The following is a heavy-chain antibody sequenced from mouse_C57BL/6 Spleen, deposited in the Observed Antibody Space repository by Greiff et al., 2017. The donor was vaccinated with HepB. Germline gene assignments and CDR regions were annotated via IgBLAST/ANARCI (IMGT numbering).Heavy chain of an antibody. CDR2: IYPRDGST. J-gene: IGHJ3*01. Sequence: QVQLQQSGPELVKPGASVQLSCKASGYTFTSYDTNWVKQRPGQGLEWIGWIYPRDGSTKYNEKFKGKATLTVDTSSSTAYMELHSLTSEDSAVYFCAREMQLAWFAYWGQGTLFTVSA. CDR3: AREMQLAWFAY. CDR1: GYTFTSYD. D-gene: IGHD4-1*02. V-gene: IGHV1-85*01.